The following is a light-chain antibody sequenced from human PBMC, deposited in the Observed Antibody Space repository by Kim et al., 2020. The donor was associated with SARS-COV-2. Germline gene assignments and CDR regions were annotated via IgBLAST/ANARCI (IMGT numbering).Light chain of an antibody. CDR3: MQATQFPRT. CDR1: QSLVHGNGSTY. J-gene: IGKJ2*01. V-gene: IGKV2-24*01. CDR2: KIS. Sequence: DIVMTQTPLSSPVTLGQPASISCRSSQSLVHGNGSTYLSWLHQRPGQPPRLLIYKISSRFSGVPDRFSGSGAGTYFTLTINRVEAEDVGVYYCMQATQFPRTFGQGTKLEI.